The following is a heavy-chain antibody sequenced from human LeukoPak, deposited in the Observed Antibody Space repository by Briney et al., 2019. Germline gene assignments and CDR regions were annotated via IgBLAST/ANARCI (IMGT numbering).Heavy chain of an antibody. D-gene: IGHD3-10*01. V-gene: IGHV3-48*03. CDR2: IGSNGTTM. CDR1: GFTFSSYE. J-gene: IGHJ4*02. CDR3: ARWFGEPIDY. Sequence: GGSLRLSCAASGFTFSSYEMNWVRQAPGKGLEWVSYIGSNGTTMYHADSVKGRFTISRDNAKNSLFLQMNSLRAKDTAVYYCARWFGEPIDYWGQGTLVTVSS.